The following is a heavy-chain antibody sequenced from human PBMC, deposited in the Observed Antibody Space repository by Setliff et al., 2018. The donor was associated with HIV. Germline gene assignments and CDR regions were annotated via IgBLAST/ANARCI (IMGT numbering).Heavy chain of an antibody. CDR1: GGSFSGYY. J-gene: IGHJ3*02. CDR3: ARDSGQSFPTAFDI. D-gene: IGHD1-26*01. Sequence: SETLSLTCAVYGGSFSGYYWSWIRQPPGKGLEWIGEINHSGSTNYNPSLKSRVTISVDTSKNQFSLKLSSVTAAETAVYYCARDSGQSFPTAFDIWGQGTMVTVSS. CDR2: INHSGST. V-gene: IGHV4-34*01.